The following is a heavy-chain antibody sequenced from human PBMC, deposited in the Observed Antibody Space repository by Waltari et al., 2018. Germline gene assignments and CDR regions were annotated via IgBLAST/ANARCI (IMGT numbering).Heavy chain of an antibody. D-gene: IGHD5-12*01. CDR3: ARERVDVSATYYYGMDV. V-gene: IGHV1-69*05. Sequence: HVQRVQSGAAVKKPGSSVKVSCKASGGTFSSYAISWVRQAPGQGLEWMGGIIPIFGTANYAQKFQGRVTITTDESTSTAYMELSSLRSEDTAVYYCARERVDVSATYYYGMDVWGQGTTVTVSS. CDR1: GGTFSSYA. CDR2: IIPIFGTA. J-gene: IGHJ6*02.